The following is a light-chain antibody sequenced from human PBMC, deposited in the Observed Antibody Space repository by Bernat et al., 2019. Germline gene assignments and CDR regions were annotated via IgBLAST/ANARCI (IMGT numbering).Light chain of an antibody. V-gene: IGKV1-33*01. CDR1: QDISNY. CDR3: QQYDNVPIT. CDR2: DAS. Sequence: DIQMTQSPSSLSASVGDRVTITCQASQDISNYLNWYQQKPGKVPKLLIYDASNLETGVPSRFSGSGSGTDFTFTISSLQPEDIATYHCQQYDNVPITFGQGTRLEIK. J-gene: IGKJ5*01.